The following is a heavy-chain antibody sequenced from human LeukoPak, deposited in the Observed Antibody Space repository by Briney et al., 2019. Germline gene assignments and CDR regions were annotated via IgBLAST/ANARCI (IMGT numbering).Heavy chain of an antibody. D-gene: IGHD3-3*01. V-gene: IGHV3-7*01. CDR1: GLTVSSNY. Sequence: GGSLRLSCAASGLTVSSNYMSWVRQAPGKGLEWVANIKQDGSEKYYVDSVKGRFTISRDNAKNSLYLQMNSLRAEDTAVYYCARGGGAKYDFWSGYTPPYYYMDVWGKGTTVTVSS. CDR3: ARGGGAKYDFWSGYTPPYYYMDV. CDR2: IKQDGSEK. J-gene: IGHJ6*03.